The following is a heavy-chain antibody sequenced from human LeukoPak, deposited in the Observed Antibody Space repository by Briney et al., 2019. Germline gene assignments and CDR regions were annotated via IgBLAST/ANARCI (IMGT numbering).Heavy chain of an antibody. Sequence: ETLSLTCAVSGGSISSGGYSWSWVRQAPGKGLEWVSVIYSGGSTYYADSVKGRFTISRDNSKNTLYLQMNSLRAEDTAVYYCARDLRGEFDYWGQGTLVTVSS. CDR1: GGSISSGGYS. CDR2: IYSGGST. D-gene: IGHD3-10*01. V-gene: IGHV3-53*01. J-gene: IGHJ4*02. CDR3: ARDLRGEFDY.